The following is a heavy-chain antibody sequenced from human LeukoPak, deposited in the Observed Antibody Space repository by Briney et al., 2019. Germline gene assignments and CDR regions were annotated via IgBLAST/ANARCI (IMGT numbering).Heavy chain of an antibody. J-gene: IGHJ4*02. D-gene: IGHD2-2*01. Sequence: GGSLRLSCSASGFTFSSYAMNWVRQAPGKGLEYVSAITSNGGSTYYADSAKGRFTISRDNSKNTLYLQMSSLRAEDTAVYYCVKGRCSGSSCYGGDYWGQGTLVTVSS. V-gene: IGHV3-64D*06. CDR1: GFTFSSYA. CDR3: VKGRCSGSSCYGGDY. CDR2: ITSNGGST.